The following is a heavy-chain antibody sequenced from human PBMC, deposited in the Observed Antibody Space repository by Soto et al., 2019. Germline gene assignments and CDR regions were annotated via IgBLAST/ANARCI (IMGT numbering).Heavy chain of an antibody. CDR2: ISGSGGST. CDR3: AKGTKRGCCGSGSYLSPYF. J-gene: IGHJ4*02. D-gene: IGHD3-10*01. CDR1: GFTFSSYA. V-gene: IGHV3-23*01. Sequence: EVQLLESGGGLVQPGGSLRLSCAASGFTFSSYAMSWVRQAPGKGLEWVSAISGSGGSTYYADSVKGRFTISRDNSKNSLYLQMNSLRAEETAVYYCAKGTKRGCCGSGSYLSPYFWGQGTLVTVSS.